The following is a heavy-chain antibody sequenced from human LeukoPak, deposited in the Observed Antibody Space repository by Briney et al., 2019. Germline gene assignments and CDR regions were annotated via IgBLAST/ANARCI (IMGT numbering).Heavy chain of an antibody. Sequence: ASVKVSCKASGGTFSSYTISWVRQAPGQGLEWMGRIIPILGIANYAQKFQGRVTITADKSMSTAYMELSSLRSEDTAVYYCAREVVGATTDYWGQGTLVTVSS. CDR1: GGTFSSYT. CDR3: AREVVGATTDY. D-gene: IGHD1-26*01. J-gene: IGHJ4*02. V-gene: IGHV1-69*04. CDR2: IIPILGIA.